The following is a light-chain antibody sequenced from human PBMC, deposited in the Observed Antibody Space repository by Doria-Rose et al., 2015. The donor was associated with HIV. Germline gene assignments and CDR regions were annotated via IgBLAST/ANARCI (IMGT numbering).Light chain of an antibody. Sequence: TQSPGTLSLSPGERATLSCRASQSFSSTYLAWYQQKPGQAPSLLIYDGSTRATGIPDRFSASGSGTVFTLTINRLEPEDFALYYCHQYGTSWTFGQGTKVEI. CDR2: DGS. J-gene: IGKJ1*01. CDR1: QSFSSTY. V-gene: IGKV3-20*01. CDR3: HQYGTSWT.